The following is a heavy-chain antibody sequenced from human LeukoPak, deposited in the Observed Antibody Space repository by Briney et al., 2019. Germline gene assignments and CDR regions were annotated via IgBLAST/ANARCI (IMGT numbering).Heavy chain of an antibody. CDR1: GYTFTGYY. CDR2: INPNSGGT. V-gene: IGHV1-2*02. J-gene: IGHJ4*02. D-gene: IGHD2-8*01. Sequence: ASVKVSCKASGYTFTGYYMHWVRQAPGQGLEWMGWINPNSGGTNYAQKFQGRVTMTRATSISTAYMELSRLRSDDTAVYYCARDTDPYRGDCTNGVCYPELSDYWGQGTLVTVSS. CDR3: ARDTDPYRGDCTNGVCYPELSDY.